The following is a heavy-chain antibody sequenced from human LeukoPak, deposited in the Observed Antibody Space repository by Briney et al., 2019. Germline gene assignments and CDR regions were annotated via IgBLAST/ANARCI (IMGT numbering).Heavy chain of an antibody. CDR2: ISAYNGNT. CDR1: GYTFTSYG. J-gene: IGHJ4*02. D-gene: IGHD3-10*01. CDR3: AREVTHYYGSGSYYNPHCFDY. V-gene: IGHV1-18*01. Sequence: ASVKVSCKASGYTFTSYGISWVRQAPGQGLEWMGWISAYNGNTNYAQKLQGRVTMTTDTSTSTAYMELRSLRSDDTAVYYCAREVTHYYGSGSYYNPHCFDYWGQGTLVTVSS.